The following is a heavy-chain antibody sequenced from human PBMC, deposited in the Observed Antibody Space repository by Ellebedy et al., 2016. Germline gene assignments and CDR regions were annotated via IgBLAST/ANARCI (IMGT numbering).Heavy chain of an antibody. CDR1: GFNFGFYT. Sequence: GESLKISXAASGFNFGFYTMNWVRRAPGKGLEWLSSISSSSSYMFYADSVKGRFTVSRDNAKNSLYLQMNSLRADDTAFYYCAKVGAGYCSGIKCYYFDYWGHGTLVTVSS. CDR2: ISSSSSYM. CDR3: AKVGAGYCSGIKCYYFDY. D-gene: IGHD2-15*01. J-gene: IGHJ4*01. V-gene: IGHV3-21*04.